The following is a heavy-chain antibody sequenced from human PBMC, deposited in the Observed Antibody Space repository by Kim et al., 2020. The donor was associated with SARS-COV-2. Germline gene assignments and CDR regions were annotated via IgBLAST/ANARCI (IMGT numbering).Heavy chain of an antibody. CDR3: TRAAGSKTGMDV. J-gene: IGHJ6*02. D-gene: IGHD2-2*01. V-gene: IGHV3-72*01. Sequence: GGSLRLSCAASGPTVSDHYMDWVRQAPGKGLEWVGRSRDKVNSYTTEYAASVKGRITISRDESKNSLYLQMNSLETEDTAVYYCTRAAGSKTGMDVWGQG. CDR1: GPTVSDHY. CDR2: SRDKVNSYTT.